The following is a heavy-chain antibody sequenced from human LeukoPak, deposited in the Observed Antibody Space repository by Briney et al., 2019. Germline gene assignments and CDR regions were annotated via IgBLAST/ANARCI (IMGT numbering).Heavy chain of an antibody. J-gene: IGHJ4*02. CDR3: AREESGGYFDY. D-gene: IGHD2-8*02. Sequence: GASVKVSCKASGYTFINYYMHWVRQAPGQGLEWIGLINPTGTGTNYAQKFRGRVTMTRDTSTTTVYMELSSLRSEDTAVYYCAREESGGYFDYWGQGTLVAVSS. CDR1: GYTFINYY. CDR2: INPTGTGT. V-gene: IGHV1-46*01.